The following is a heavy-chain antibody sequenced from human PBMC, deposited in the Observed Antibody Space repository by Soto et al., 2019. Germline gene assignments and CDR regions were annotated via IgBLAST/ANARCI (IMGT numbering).Heavy chain of an antibody. D-gene: IGHD3-3*01. CDR1: GFTFSSYG. CDR3: AKGLSGYWDFDY. Sequence: VQLVESGGGVVQPGRSLRLSCAASGFTFSSYGMHWVRQAPGKGLELVAVISYDGSKKYFADSVKGRFTISRDNSRNTLYLQMNSLRAEDTAVYYWAKGLSGYWDFDYWGKGTLVTVSS. J-gene: IGHJ4*02. V-gene: IGHV3-30*18. CDR2: ISYDGSKK.